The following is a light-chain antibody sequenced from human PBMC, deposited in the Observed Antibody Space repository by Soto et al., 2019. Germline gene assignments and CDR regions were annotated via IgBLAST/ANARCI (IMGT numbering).Light chain of an antibody. V-gene: IGLV1-40*01. CDR2: GNS. CDR1: SSNIGANYD. J-gene: IGLJ2*01. Sequence: QSALTQPPSVSGAPGQRVTISCTGSSSNIGANYDVHWYQQRPGTAPKLLIFGNSNRPSGVPDRFSGSKSGTSASLAITGLQSEDEADYYCATWDDSLNAVVFGGGTKLTVL. CDR3: ATWDDSLNAVV.